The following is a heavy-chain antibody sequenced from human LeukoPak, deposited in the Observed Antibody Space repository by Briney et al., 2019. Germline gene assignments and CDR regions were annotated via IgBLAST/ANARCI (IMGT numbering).Heavy chain of an antibody. Sequence: PGGSLRLSCAASGFTFSSYAMNWVRQAPGKGLEWVSAICGSGGSTYYADSVKGRFTISRDNSKNTLYLQMNSLRAEDTALYYCARVVYDFWSAYDYWGQGTLVTVSS. CDR3: ARVVYDFWSAYDY. V-gene: IGHV3-23*01. J-gene: IGHJ4*02. D-gene: IGHD3-3*01. CDR2: ICGSGGST. CDR1: GFTFSSYA.